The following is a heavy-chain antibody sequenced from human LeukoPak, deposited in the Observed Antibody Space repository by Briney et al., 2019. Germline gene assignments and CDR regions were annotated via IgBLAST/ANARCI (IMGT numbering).Heavy chain of an antibody. CDR2: ITGTNSVI. J-gene: IGHJ4*02. V-gene: IGHV3-48*02. Sequence: GGSLRLSCAASGFTFRTYAMYWVRQAPRRGLEWVSYITGTNSVIRYADSVQGRFTVSRDNAKNSLYLQMNSLRDEDTALYYCARDASYSRGPNTSDYWGQGTLVTVSS. CDR1: GFTFRTYA. CDR3: ARDASYSRGPNTSDY. D-gene: IGHD6-19*01.